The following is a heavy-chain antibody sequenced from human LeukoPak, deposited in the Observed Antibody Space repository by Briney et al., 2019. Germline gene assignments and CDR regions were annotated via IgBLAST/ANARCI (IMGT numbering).Heavy chain of an antibody. CDR2: ISGSGGST. J-gene: IGHJ4*02. D-gene: IGHD3-22*01. CDR1: GFTVSNNH. CDR3: AKPALMGSGYYFDY. Sequence: PGGSLRLSCAASGFTVSNNHMSWVRQAPGKGLEWVSAISGSGGSTYYADSVKGRFTISRDNSKNTLYLQMNSLRAEDTAVYYCAKPALMGSGYYFDYWGQGTLVTVSS. V-gene: IGHV3-23*01.